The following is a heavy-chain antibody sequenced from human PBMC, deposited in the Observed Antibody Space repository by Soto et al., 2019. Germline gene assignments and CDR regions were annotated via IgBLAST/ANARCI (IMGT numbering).Heavy chain of an antibody. CDR2: TRNKANGYST. V-gene: IGHV3-72*01. CDR1: GFTFSDHY. D-gene: IGHD1-26*01. Sequence: GGSLRLSCAASGFTFSDHYMDWVRQAPGKGLEWVGRTRNKANGYSTEYAASVKGRFTISRDDSKNSLYLQMNSLKTEDTAVYYCASSYSGGNRCLDHWGQGALVTVSS. J-gene: IGHJ4*02. CDR3: ASSYSGGNRCLDH.